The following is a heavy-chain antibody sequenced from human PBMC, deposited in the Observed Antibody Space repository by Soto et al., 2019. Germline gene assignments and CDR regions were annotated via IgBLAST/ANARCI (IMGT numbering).Heavy chain of an antibody. Sequence: EVQLVESGGGLVQPGGSLRLSCAASGFTVSSKYMSWVRQAPGKGLEWVSLIQSGGPTYYADSVKGSFSISRHTSENTVLMHMDSLREEAAAVYYCARDDVRWDGGRCCGGPLDDWGKGTTVTVSS. D-gene: IGHD2-15*01. V-gene: IGHV3-66*01. CDR1: GFTVSSKY. CDR2: IQSGGPT. CDR3: ARDDVRWDGGRCCGGPLDD. J-gene: IGHJ6*04.